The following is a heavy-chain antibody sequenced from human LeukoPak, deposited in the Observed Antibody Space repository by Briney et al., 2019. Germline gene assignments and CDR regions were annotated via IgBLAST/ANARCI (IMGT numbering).Heavy chain of an antibody. CDR1: GESFSGYY. V-gene: IGHV4-34*01. Sequence: SETLSLTCGVYGESFSGYYWSWIRQPPGKGLEWIGEINHSGSTNYNPSLRSRVTVSVHTSKNQLSLKLSSVTAADTAVYYCARQWLVSPLFDYWGQGTLVTVSS. J-gene: IGHJ4*02. CDR3: ARQWLVSPLFDY. CDR2: INHSGST. D-gene: IGHD6-19*01.